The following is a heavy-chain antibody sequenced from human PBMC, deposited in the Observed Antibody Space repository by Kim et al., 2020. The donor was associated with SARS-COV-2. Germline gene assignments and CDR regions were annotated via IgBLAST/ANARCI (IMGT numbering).Heavy chain of an antibody. D-gene: IGHD6-13*01. V-gene: IGHV4-30-2*01. CDR2: T. CDR3: ARVTAAALFDH. Sequence: TDYNPSLKRRVTMSVDRSKNQFSLKVSAVTAADTAVYYCARVTAAALFDHWGQGTLVTVSS. J-gene: IGHJ4*02.